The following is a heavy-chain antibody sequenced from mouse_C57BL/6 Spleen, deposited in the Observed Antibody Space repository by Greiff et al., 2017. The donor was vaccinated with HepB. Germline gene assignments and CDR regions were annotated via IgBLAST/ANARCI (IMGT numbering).Heavy chain of an antibody. CDR1: GFSFNTYA. V-gene: IGHV10-1*01. D-gene: IGHD1-1*01. J-gene: IGHJ3*01. CDR3: VRSSLAWFAY. CDR2: IRSKSNNYAT. Sequence: EVMLVESGGGLVQPKGSLKLSCAASGFSFNTYAMNWVRQAPGKGLEWVARIRSKSNNYATYYADSVKDRFTISRDDSESMLYLQMNNLKTEDTAMYYCVRSSLAWFAYWGQGTLVTVSA.